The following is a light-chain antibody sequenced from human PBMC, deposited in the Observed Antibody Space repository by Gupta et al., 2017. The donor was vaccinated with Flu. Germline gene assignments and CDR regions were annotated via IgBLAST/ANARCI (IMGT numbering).Light chain of an antibody. Sequence: EIVLTQSPSTLSLSKGEGATLSCRASQSVASSDLAGYQQRPGQAPRLLIYGTSSRATGIPDSFSCSGSGTDFTLTISRLGPEDFAVYYCQQYGTSPLTFGGGTKVEIK. J-gene: IGKJ4*01. CDR2: GTS. CDR3: QQYGTSPLT. CDR1: QSVASSD. V-gene: IGKV3-20*01.